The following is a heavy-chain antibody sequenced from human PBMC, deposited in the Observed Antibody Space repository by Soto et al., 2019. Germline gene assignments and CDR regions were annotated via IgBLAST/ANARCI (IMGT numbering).Heavy chain of an antibody. CDR1: GGSFSGYY. CDR3: ATSLNSTLFYMDV. V-gene: IGHV4-34*01. CDR2: INHSGST. J-gene: IGHJ6*03. D-gene: IGHD2-2*01. Sequence: SETLSLTCAVYGGSFSGYYWSWIRQPPGKGLEWIGEINHSGSTNYNPSLKSRVTISVDTSKNQFSLKLSSVTAADTAVYYCATSLNSTLFYMDVWGKGTTVTVSS.